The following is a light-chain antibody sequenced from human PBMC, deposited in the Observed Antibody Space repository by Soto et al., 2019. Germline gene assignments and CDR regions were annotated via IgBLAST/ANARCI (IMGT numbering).Light chain of an antibody. CDR1: QSISSW. J-gene: IGKJ1*01. CDR3: QQDNSYPWT. CDR2: KAS. V-gene: IGKV1-5*03. Sequence: DIRMTQTPFTLSSSVGDISTITCGASQSISSWLAWYQQKPGKAPKLLIYKASTLESGVPSNFSGSGSGTEFTLTIISLLPEDFATYYCQQDNSYPWTFGQGTKVDIK.